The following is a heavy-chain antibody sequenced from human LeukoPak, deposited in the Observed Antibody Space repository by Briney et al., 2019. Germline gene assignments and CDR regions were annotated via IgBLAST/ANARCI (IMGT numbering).Heavy chain of an antibody. Sequence: GSSVKVSCKASGGTFSSYAISWVRQAPGQGLEWMGWINPNSGGTNYAQKFQGRVTMTRDTSISTAYMELSRLRSDDTAVYYCARDGRRYSSSWYDYWGQGTLVTVSS. J-gene: IGHJ4*02. CDR3: ARDGRRYSSSWYDY. CDR1: GGTFSSYA. V-gene: IGHV1-2*02. CDR2: INPNSGGT. D-gene: IGHD6-13*01.